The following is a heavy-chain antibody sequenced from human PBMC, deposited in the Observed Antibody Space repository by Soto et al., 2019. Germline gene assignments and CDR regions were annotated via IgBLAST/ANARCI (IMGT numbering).Heavy chain of an antibody. D-gene: IGHD4-17*01. J-gene: IGHJ6*02. Sequence: GGSLRLSCAASGFTFSNFDMHWVRQVTGKGLEWVSGIGTAGDPYYPGSVKGRFTVSRENAKKSLHLQMNSLSAGDTAVYYCARAPQDYGDYVSYAMDVWGQGTTVTVSS. CDR2: IGTAGDP. V-gene: IGHV3-13*05. CDR1: GFTFSNFD. CDR3: ARAPQDYGDYVSYAMDV.